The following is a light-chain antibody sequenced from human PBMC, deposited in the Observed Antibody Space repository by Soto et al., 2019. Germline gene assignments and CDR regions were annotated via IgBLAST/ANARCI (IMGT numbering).Light chain of an antibody. CDR2: EVR. J-gene: IGLJ2*01. V-gene: IGLV2-8*01. Sequence: QSALTQPASVSGSPGQSITLSCTGTSSDVGGYNYVSWLQHHPCKAPKLMIYEVRERPSGVPDRVSGSKSGTTASLTVSGLQAADEADYVCCSYGGAQNLIFGGGTKLTVL. CDR3: CSYGGAQNLI. CDR1: SSDVGGYNY.